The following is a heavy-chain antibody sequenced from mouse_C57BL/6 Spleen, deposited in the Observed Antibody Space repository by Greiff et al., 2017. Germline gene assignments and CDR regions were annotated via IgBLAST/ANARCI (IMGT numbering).Heavy chain of an antibody. CDR3: ARVATRWGFAY. CDR2: IYPRDGST. V-gene: IGHV1-85*01. D-gene: IGHD1-1*01. CDR1: GYTFTSYD. J-gene: IGHJ3*01. Sequence: QVQLKESGPELVKPGASVKLSCKASGYTFTSYDINWVKQRPGQGLEWIGWIYPRDGSTKYNEKFKGKATLTVDTSSSTAYMELHSLTSEDSAVYFCARVATRWGFAYWGQGTLVTVSA.